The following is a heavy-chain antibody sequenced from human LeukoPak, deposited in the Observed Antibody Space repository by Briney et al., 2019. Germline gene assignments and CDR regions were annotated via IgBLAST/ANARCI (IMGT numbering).Heavy chain of an antibody. Sequence: AGTLRLSRAASGFTFSDYYMSWIRLAPGKGREWVSYIKSSSGPTYYLDSVKGRFTISRDNAKNSLYLQMNSLRAEDTAVYYCARAALDSRNYYYGLDVWGQGTTVTVSS. J-gene: IGHJ6*02. CDR1: GFTFSDYY. V-gene: IGHV3-11*01. CDR2: IKSSSGPT. D-gene: IGHD1-14*01. CDR3: ARAALDSRNYYYGLDV.